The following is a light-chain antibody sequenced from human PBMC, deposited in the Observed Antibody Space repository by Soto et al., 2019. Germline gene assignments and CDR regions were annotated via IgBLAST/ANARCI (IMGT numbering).Light chain of an antibody. Sequence: QSALTQPASVSGSPGQSITISCSGTSSDVGGYNYVSWYQQHPRKAPKLMIYDVSNRPSGVSNRFSGSKSGNTASLTISGLQAEDEADYYCSSYTSSSTPLVFGGGTQLTVL. CDR2: DVS. V-gene: IGLV2-14*01. CDR3: SSYTSSSTPLV. CDR1: SSDVGGYNY. J-gene: IGLJ2*01.